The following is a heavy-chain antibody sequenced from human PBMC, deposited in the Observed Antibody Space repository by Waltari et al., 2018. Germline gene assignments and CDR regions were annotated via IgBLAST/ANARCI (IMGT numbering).Heavy chain of an antibody. CDR3: ARGDQGELPFDY. CDR1: GGSISSSSYY. Sequence: QLQLQESGPGLVKPSETLSLTCPVSGGSISSSSYYWGWIRQPPGKGLEWIGSIYYSGSTYYNPSLKSRVTISVDTSKNQFSLKLSSVTAADTAVYYCARGDQGELPFDYWGQGTLVTVSS. V-gene: IGHV4-39*07. CDR2: IYYSGST. J-gene: IGHJ4*02. D-gene: IGHD1-7*01.